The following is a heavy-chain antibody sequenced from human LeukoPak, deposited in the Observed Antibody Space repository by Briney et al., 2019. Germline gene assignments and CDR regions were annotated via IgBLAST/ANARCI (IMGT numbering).Heavy chain of an antibody. Sequence: PGGSLRLPCAASGFTFSTYGMSWVRQAPGKGLEWVSAISGSGGSTYYADSVKGRFTISRDNSKNTLYLQMNSLRAEDTAVYYCAKESLPIVLVVAATPEYYFDYWGQGTLVTVSS. D-gene: IGHD2-15*01. J-gene: IGHJ4*02. CDR1: GFTFSTYG. CDR2: ISGSGGST. V-gene: IGHV3-23*01. CDR3: AKESLPIVLVVAATPEYYFDY.